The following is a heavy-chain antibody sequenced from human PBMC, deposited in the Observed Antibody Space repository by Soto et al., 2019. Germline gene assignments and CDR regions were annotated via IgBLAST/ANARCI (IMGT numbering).Heavy chain of an antibody. CDR2: IYYSGST. CDR3: AREYAYVWGSYRYIDY. D-gene: IGHD3-16*02. Sequence: QVQLQESGPGLVKPSQTLSLTCTVSGGSISGGDYYWSWIRQPPGKGLEWIGYIYYSGSTYYNPSLKSRVTISVDPSKNQFSLKLSSVTAADTAVYYCAREYAYVWGSYRYIDYWGQGTLVTVSS. CDR1: GGSISGGDYY. V-gene: IGHV4-30-4*01. J-gene: IGHJ4*02.